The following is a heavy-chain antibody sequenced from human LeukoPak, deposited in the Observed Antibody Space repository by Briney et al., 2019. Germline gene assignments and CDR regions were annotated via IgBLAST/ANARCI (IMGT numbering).Heavy chain of an antibody. CDR2: IHSNGNT. J-gene: IGHJ4*02. CDR3: ARGLGMKFDL. V-gene: IGHV4-39*07. D-gene: IGHD6-13*01. Sequence: SETLSLTCAVSGGSITSTTYYWGWIRQPPGKGLEWIGRIHSNGNTYYNPSLESRVTISIDRSNNQLSLNLSSVTAADTALYYCARGLGMKFDLWGQGTLVTVSS. CDR1: GGSITSTTYY.